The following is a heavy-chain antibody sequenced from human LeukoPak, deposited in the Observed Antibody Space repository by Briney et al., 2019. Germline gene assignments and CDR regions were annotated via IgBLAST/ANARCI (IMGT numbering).Heavy chain of an antibody. V-gene: IGHV3-30*18. CDR3: AKVRSGYYYDY. CDR2: ISHDGSNK. CDR1: GFTFSRHA. Sequence: GGSLRLSCAASGFTFSRHAMHWVRQAPGKGLEWVAVISHDGSNKYYADSVRGRFTISRDTSKNKLYLQMNSLRAEDTAVYYCAKVRSGYYYDYWGQGTLVTVSS. D-gene: IGHD3-22*01. J-gene: IGHJ4*02.